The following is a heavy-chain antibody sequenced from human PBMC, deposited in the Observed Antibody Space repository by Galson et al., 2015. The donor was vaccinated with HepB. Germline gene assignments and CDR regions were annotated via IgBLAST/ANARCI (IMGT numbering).Heavy chain of an antibody. CDR2: INTNTGNP. CDR1: GYSFSTYV. V-gene: IGHV7-4-1*02. D-gene: IGHD6-13*01. Sequence: SVKVSCKASGYSFSTYVLNWVRQAPGQGPEWMGWINTNTGNPTYAQDFTGRFVFSLDTSVSTAYLQISSLKAEDTAVYYCARETIPAAGTVAMDVWGQGTTVTVS. J-gene: IGHJ6*02. CDR3: ARETIPAAGTVAMDV.